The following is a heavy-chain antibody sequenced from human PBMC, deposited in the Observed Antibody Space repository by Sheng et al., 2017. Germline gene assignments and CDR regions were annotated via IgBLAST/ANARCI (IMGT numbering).Heavy chain of an antibody. V-gene: IGHV1-18*01. CDR1: GYTFTSYG. J-gene: IGHJ6*03. D-gene: IGHD4-4*01. Sequence: QVQLVQSGAEVKKPGASVKVSCKASGYTFTSYGISWVRQAPGQGLEWMGWISAYNGNTNYAQKLQGRVTMTTDTSTSTAYMELRSLRSDDTAVYYCARDHDYSNHALDYYYYYMDVWGKGTTVTVSS. CDR2: ISAYNGNT. CDR3: ARDHDYSNHALDYYYYYMDV.